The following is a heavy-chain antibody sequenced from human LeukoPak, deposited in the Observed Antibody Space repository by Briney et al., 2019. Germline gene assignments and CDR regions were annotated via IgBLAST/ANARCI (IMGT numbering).Heavy chain of an antibody. J-gene: IGHJ4*02. CDR3: ASERGRFGVDY. V-gene: IGHV4-59*01. CDR2: TYYSGST. Sequence: SETLSLTCTVSGGSISNYYWGWIRQPPGKGLEWIGYTYYSGSTAYNSSLKSRVTISVDTSKNQFSLKLSSVTAADTAVYYCASERGRFGVDYWGQGTLVTVSS. D-gene: IGHD3-10*01. CDR1: GGSISNYY.